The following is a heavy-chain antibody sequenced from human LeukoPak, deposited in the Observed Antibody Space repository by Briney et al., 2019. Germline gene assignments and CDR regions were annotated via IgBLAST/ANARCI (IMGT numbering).Heavy chain of an antibody. D-gene: IGHD1-26*01. J-gene: IGHJ3*02. CDR3: ARAGGSYPDAFDI. CDR1: NGSISSDTYF. V-gene: IGHV4-61*02. Sequence: PSETLSLTCTVSNGSISSDTYFWSWIRQPAGKGLEWIGRMSSSGISTYSPSLKSRVTISIDTSRNQFSLKLSSVTAADTAVYYCARAGGSYPDAFDIWGQGTMVTVSS. CDR2: MSSSGIS.